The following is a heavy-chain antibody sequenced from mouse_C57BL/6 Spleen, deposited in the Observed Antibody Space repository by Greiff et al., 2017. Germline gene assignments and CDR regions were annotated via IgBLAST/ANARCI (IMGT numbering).Heavy chain of an antibody. CDR2: ISNGGGST. V-gene: IGHV5-12*01. CDR3: ARDYGNYPYAMDY. D-gene: IGHD2-1*01. CDR1: GFTFSDYY. Sequence: EVQRLESGGGLVQPGGSLKLSCAASGFTFSDYYMYWVRQTPEKRLEWVAYISNGGGSTYYPDTVKGRFTISRDNANNTLYLQMSRLKSEDTAMDYCARDYGNYPYAMDYWGQGTSVTVSS. J-gene: IGHJ4*01.